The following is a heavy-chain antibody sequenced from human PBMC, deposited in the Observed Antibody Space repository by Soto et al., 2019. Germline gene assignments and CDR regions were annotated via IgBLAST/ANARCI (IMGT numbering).Heavy chain of an antibody. Sequence: GGSLRLSCAASGFTFSNYAMSWVRQAPGKGLECVSSISSSSSYIYYADSVKGRFTISRDNAKNSLYLQMNSLRAEDTAVYYCARAVYCSSTSCYGGGHDYWGQGTLVTVSS. D-gene: IGHD2-2*01. J-gene: IGHJ4*02. CDR2: ISSSSSYI. CDR1: GFTFSNYA. V-gene: IGHV3-21*01. CDR3: ARAVYCSSTSCYGGGHDY.